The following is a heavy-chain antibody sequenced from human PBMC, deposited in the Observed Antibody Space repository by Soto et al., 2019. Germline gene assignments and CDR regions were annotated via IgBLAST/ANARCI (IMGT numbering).Heavy chain of an antibody. CDR3: ASHYDSSGYYYRGLDY. CDR2: IIPIFGTA. Sequence: QVQLVQSGAAVKKPGSSVKVSCKASGGTFSSYAISWVRQAPGQGLEWMGGIIPIFGTADYAQKFQGRVTITADESTSTANIGLSSLRSEYTAVDYCASHYDSSGYYYRGLDYWGQGTLVSVSS. J-gene: IGHJ4*02. D-gene: IGHD3-22*01. V-gene: IGHV1-69*12. CDR1: GGTFSSYA.